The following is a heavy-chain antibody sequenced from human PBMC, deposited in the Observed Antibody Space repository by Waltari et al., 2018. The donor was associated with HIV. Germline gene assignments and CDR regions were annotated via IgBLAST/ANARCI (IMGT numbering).Heavy chain of an antibody. Sequence: EVQLVESGGGLVQPGGSLSSSCAASGFTFSSHRMSWVRQAPGKRLEWDSYIMSSGTTIYYAGSVKRRLTISRDNAKNSVYLQMNSLRAEDTAVYYCATDLEACWGQGTLVTVSS. CDR1: GFTFSSHR. J-gene: IGHJ4*02. CDR3: ATDLEAC. CDR2: IMSSGTTI. V-gene: IGHV3-48*01.